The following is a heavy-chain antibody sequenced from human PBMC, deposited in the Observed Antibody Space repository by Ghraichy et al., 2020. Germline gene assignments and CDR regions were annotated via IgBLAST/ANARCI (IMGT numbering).Heavy chain of an antibody. D-gene: IGHD6-13*01. J-gene: IGHJ6*02. CDR2: IYYSGST. Sequence: SETLSLTCTVSGGSISSYYWSWIRQPPGKGLEWIGYIYYSGSTNYNPSLNSRVTISLDTSKSQFSLRLSSVTAADTAVYYCAKGSYSSSWYSYYYYGMDVWGQGTTVTVSS. V-gene: IGHV4-59*01. CDR3: AKGSYSSSWYSYYYYGMDV. CDR1: GGSISSYY.